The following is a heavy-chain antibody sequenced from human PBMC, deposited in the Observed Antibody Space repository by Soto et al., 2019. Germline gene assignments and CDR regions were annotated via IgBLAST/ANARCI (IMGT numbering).Heavy chain of an antibody. J-gene: IGHJ3*02. Sequence: QVQLQESGPGLVKPSQTLSLTCTVSGGSISSGGYYWSWIRQHPGKGLAWIGYIYYSGSTYYNPSLRIRVTITVATSRNQLTLKLRSVTDADTAVYYCARYRETMADAFDIWRQGTMVSVSS. CDR1: GGSISSGGYY. V-gene: IGHV4-31*03. CDR3: ARYRETMADAFDI. D-gene: IGHD3-10*01. CDR2: IYYSGST.